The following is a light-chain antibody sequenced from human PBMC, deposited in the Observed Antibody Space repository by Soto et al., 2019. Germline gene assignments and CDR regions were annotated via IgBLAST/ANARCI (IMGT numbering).Light chain of an antibody. CDR2: KAS. Sequence: DIHMTQSPSTLSASVGDRVTITCRARQNINRWFAWYHQRPGKAPNLLIHKASTLEVGVPSRFSGSASGTEFTLTISNLQPDDFAVYFCLSYNVYPLSFGGWTKVEIK. V-gene: IGKV1-5*03. CDR3: LSYNVYPLS. J-gene: IGKJ4*01. CDR1: QNINRW.